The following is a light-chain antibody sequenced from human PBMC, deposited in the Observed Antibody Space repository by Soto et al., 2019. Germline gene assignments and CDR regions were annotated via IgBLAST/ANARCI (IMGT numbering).Light chain of an antibody. J-gene: IGLJ2*01. V-gene: IGLV2-11*01. CDR3: CSYAGSFHVI. CDR1: SSDVGGYNY. CDR2: DVN. Sequence: QSALTQPRSVSGSPGQSVTISCTGTSSDVGGYNYVSWYLQHPGKAPKLMIYDVNKRPSGVPDRFSGSRSGNTASLTISGLQAEDEADYCCCSYAGSFHVIFGGGTKLTVL.